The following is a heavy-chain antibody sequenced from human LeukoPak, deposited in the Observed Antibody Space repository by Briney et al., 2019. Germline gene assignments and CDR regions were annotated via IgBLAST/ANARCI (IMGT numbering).Heavy chain of an antibody. CDR1: GFTFSSYW. V-gene: IGHV3-74*01. CDR2: INSDGSST. J-gene: IGHJ4*02. CDR3: ARAYDYVWGSYTL. Sequence: PGGSLRLSCAASGFTFSSYWMHWVRQAPGKGLVWVSRINSDGSSTSYADSVKDRFTISRDNAKNTLYLQMNSLRAEDTAVYYCARAYDYVWGSYTLWGQGTLVTVSS. D-gene: IGHD3-16*01.